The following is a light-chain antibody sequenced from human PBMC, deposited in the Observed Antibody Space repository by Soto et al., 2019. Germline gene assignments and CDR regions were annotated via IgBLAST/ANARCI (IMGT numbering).Light chain of an antibody. V-gene: IGKV3-20*01. CDR2: DAS. CDR1: QSISRY. CDR3: QHHCDSPLYT. J-gene: IGKJ2*01. Sequence: EIVLTQSPGTLSLSPGERATLSCRASQSISRYLAWYQHKPGEAPRLLIYDASSRITGIPDRFSGSGSGTDLTLTISRLEPEDVAVYYCQHHCDSPLYTFGQGTKLEIK.